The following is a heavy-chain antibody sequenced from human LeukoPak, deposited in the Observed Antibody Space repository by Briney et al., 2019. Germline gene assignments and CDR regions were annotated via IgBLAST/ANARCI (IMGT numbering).Heavy chain of an antibody. CDR2: IYYSGST. D-gene: IGHD3-3*01. Sequence: SETLSLTCTVSGGSISSYYWSWIRQPPGKGLEWIGYIYYSGSTNYNPSLKSRVTISVDTSKNQFSLKLSSVTAADTAVYYCASTHYDFWSGYPGNWFDPWGQGTLVTVSS. CDR3: ASTHYDFWSGYPGNWFDP. V-gene: IGHV4-59*12. CDR1: GGSISSYY. J-gene: IGHJ5*02.